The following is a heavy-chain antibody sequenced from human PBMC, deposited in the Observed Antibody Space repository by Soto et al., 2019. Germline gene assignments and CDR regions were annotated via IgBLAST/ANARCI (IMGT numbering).Heavy chain of an antibody. D-gene: IGHD1-1*01. CDR2: ISWNSGSI. CDR3: ARTGDGHHDFLDY. CDR1: GFTFDNYA. V-gene: IGHV3-9*01. J-gene: IGHJ4*02. Sequence: GGSLRLSCAASGFTFDNYAIHWVRQAPGKGLEWVSGISWNSGSIDYADSVKGRLTISRDNAKNSLFLQMNSLRVDDTAVYYCARTGDGHHDFLDYWGQGALVTVSS.